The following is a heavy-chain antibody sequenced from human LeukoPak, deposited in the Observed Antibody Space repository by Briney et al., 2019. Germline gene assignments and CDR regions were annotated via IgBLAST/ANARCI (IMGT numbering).Heavy chain of an antibody. CDR1: GGSIGSSSYY. J-gene: IGHJ3*02. D-gene: IGHD3-22*01. CDR2: IYYSGST. CDR3: ARDGYDSSSAGGAFDI. V-gene: IGHV4-39*02. Sequence: PSGTLSLTCTVSGGSIGSSSYYWGWIRQPPGKGLEWIGSIYYSGSTYYNPSLKSRVTISVDTSKNQFSLKLSSVTAADTAVYYCARDGYDSSSAGGAFDIWGQGTMVTVSS.